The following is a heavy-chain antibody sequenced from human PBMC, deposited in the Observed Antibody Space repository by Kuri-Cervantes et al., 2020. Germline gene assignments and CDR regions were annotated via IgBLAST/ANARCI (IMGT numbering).Heavy chain of an antibody. CDR3: TGRSGDYYGSGSYMRFDP. D-gene: IGHD3-10*01. Sequence: GGSLRLSCAASGFTFDDYAMHWVRQAPGKGLEWVSGISWNSGSIGYAGSVKGRFTISRDNAKNSLYLQMNSLRAEDTALYYCTGRSGDYYGSGSYMRFDPWGQGTLVTVSS. CDR2: ISWNSGSI. J-gene: IGHJ5*02. CDR1: GFTFDDYA. V-gene: IGHV3-9*01.